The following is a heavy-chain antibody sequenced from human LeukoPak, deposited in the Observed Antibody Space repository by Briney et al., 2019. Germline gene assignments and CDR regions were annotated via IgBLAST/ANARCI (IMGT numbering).Heavy chain of an antibody. CDR1: GYTLTELS. V-gene: IGHV1-24*01. J-gene: IGHJ6*03. Sequence: ASVKVSCKVSGYTLTELSMHWVRQAPGKGLEWMGGFDPEDGETIYAQKFQGRVTMTEDTSTDTAYMELSSLRSEDTAVYYCARGDVVVVAATPPSHYYYMDVWGKGTTVTISS. CDR2: FDPEDGET. CDR3: ARGDVVVVAATPPSHYYYMDV. D-gene: IGHD2-15*01.